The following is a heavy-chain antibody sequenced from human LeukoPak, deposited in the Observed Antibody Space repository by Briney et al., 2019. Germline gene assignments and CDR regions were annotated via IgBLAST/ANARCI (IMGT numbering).Heavy chain of an antibody. CDR3: ARDRDSSGYDAFDI. V-gene: IGHV3-21*01. CDR1: GFTFSSYS. D-gene: IGHD3-22*01. CDR2: IRSSSSYI. Sequence: GGSLRLSCAASGFTFSSYSMNWVRQTPGKGLEWVSSIRSSSSYIYYADSVKGRFTISRDNAKNSLYLQMNSLRAEDTAVYYCARDRDSSGYDAFDIWGQGTMVTVSS. J-gene: IGHJ3*02.